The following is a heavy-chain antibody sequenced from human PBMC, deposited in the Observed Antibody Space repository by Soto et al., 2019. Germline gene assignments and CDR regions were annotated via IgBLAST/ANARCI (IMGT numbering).Heavy chain of an antibody. CDR1: GFTFNSYA. CDR3: AKSLSTGTGDAFDI. D-gene: IGHD1-1*01. Sequence: EVQLLESGGGLVQPGGSLRLSCAASGFTFNSYAMTWVRQGPGKGLEWVSGISVNGGSTHYAGSVKGRFTISRDNSKNTLSLQTNSLRAEDTAVYYCAKSLSTGTGDAFDIWGQGTMVTVSS. V-gene: IGHV3-23*01. J-gene: IGHJ3*02. CDR2: ISVNGGST.